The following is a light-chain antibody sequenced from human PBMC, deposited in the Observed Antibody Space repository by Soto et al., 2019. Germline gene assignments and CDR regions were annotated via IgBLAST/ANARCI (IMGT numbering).Light chain of an antibody. CDR2: DTS. J-gene: IGKJ4*01. Sequence: EFVLTQSPGTLSLSPGERATLSCRASQSLANSFIAWYQQKPGQAPRLLIYDTSTRATGVPARFSGSRSGTEFTLTINSLQSEDFAVYYCQRYNNWPLTFGGGTKVENK. CDR1: QSLANSF. V-gene: IGKV3-15*01. CDR3: QRYNNWPLT.